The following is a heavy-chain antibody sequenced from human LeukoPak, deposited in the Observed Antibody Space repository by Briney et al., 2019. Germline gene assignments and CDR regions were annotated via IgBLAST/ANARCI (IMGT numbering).Heavy chain of an antibody. J-gene: IGHJ4*02. Sequence: SETLSLTCAVSGGSLSSGGYYWSWIRQPPGKGLEWIGYIYHSGSTYYNPSLKSRVTISVDRSKNQFSLKLSSVTAADTAVYYCAREGGSSWTDYWGQGTRVTVPS. D-gene: IGHD6-13*01. V-gene: IGHV4-30-2*01. CDR2: IYHSGST. CDR1: GGSLSSGGYY. CDR3: AREGGSSWTDY.